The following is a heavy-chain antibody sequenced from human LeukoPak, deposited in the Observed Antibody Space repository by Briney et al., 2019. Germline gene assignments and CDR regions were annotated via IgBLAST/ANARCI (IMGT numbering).Heavy chain of an antibody. CDR1: GFTFSSYN. Sequence: GGSLRLSCVASGFTFSSYNMHWVRQAPGKGLEWVAVISYDGRNKYYADSVKGRSTISRDNSKNTLYLQVNSLRPEDTAVYYCGRDTVGYGGAFDIWGQGTMVTVSS. CDR3: GRDTVGYGGAFDI. J-gene: IGHJ3*02. CDR2: ISYDGRNK. D-gene: IGHD5-18*01. V-gene: IGHV3-30*04.